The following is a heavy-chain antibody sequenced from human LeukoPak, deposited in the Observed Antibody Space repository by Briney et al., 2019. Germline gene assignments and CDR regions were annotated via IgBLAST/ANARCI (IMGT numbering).Heavy chain of an antibody. D-gene: IGHD6-6*01. Sequence: QSGGSLRLSCAASGFTFSSYAMHWVRQAPGKGLEWVAVISYDGSNKYYTDSVKGRFTISRDNTKNTLYLQMNSLRAEDTAVYYCARDEVAALKKQSYYMDVWGKGTTVTVSS. J-gene: IGHJ6*03. CDR3: ARDEVAALKKQSYYMDV. CDR1: GFTFSSYA. V-gene: IGHV3-30*04. CDR2: ISYDGSNK.